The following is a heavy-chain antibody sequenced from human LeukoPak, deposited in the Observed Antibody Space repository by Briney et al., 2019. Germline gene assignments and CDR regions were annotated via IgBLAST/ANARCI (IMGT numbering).Heavy chain of an antibody. J-gene: IGHJ4*02. CDR3: ARLGSQGGVAALDY. D-gene: IGHD6-25*01. CDR2: INSDGSST. Sequence: PGGSLRLSCAASGFTVSSYWMHWVRHAPGKGLVWVSRINSDGSSTSYADSVKGRFTISRDNAKNTLYLQMNSLRAEDTAVYYCARLGSQGGVAALDYWGQGTLVTVSS. CDR1: GFTVSSYW. V-gene: IGHV3-74*01.